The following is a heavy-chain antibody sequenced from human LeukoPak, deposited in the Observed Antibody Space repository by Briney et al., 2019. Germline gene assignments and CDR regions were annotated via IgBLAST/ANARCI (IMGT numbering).Heavy chain of an antibody. CDR3: ARAVRYYYGSGSFYFDY. V-gene: IGHV4-39*01. D-gene: IGHD3-10*01. J-gene: IGHJ4*02. Sequence: SETLSLTCTVSGGSISSSRYYWVWLRQPPGRGLEWVGTIYYSGNTYYNPSLKSRVTISVDTSKNQFSLRLNSVTAADTAVYYCARAVRYYYGSGSFYFDYWGQGTLVTVSS. CDR2: IYYSGNT. CDR1: GGSISSSRYY.